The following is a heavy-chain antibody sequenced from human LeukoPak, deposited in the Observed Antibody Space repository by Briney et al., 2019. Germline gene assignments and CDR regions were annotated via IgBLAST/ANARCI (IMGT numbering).Heavy chain of an antibody. CDR1: GGSISSASYY. D-gene: IGHD3-10*01. CDR2: IYTSGST. J-gene: IGHJ4*02. Sequence: SQTLSLTCTVSGGSISSASYYWSWIRQPAGKGLEWIGRIYTSGSTNYNPSLKSRLTISVDTSKNQFSLKLSSVTAADTAVYYCARHLSPYYGSGSYGSLDYWGQGTLVTVSS. CDR3: ARHLSPYYGSGSYGSLDY. V-gene: IGHV4-61*02.